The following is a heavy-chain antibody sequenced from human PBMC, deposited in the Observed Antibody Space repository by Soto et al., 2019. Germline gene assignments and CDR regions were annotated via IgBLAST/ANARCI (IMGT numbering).Heavy chain of an antibody. CDR1: GYTFTSYD. V-gene: IGHV1-8*01. CDR2: MNPNSGNT. J-gene: IGHJ4*02. D-gene: IGHD3-10*01. Sequence: GASVKVSCKASGYTFTSYDINWVRQATGQGLEWMGWMNPNSGNTGYAQKFQGRVTMTRNTSISTAYMELSSLRSEDTAVYYCAGSTRRDWYYYGSGSSNFDYWGQGTLVTVSS. CDR3: AGSTRRDWYYYGSGSSNFDY.